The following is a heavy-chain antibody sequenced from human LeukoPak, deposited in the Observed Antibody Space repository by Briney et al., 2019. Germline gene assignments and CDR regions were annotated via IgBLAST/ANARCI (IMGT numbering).Heavy chain of an antibody. CDR3: ARDRGMYYYGSGSSSPNYGMDV. Sequence: GASVKVSCKASGYTFTSYGISWVRQAPGQGLEWMGWISAYNGNTNYAQKLQGRVTMTTDTSTSTAYMELRSLRSDDTAVYYCARDRGMYYYGSGSSSPNYGMDVWGQGTTVTVSS. CDR1: GYTFTSYG. CDR2: ISAYNGNT. V-gene: IGHV1-18*01. J-gene: IGHJ6*02. D-gene: IGHD3-10*01.